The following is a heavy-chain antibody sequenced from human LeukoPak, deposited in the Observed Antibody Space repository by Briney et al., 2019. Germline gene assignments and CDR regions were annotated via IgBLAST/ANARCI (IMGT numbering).Heavy chain of an antibody. V-gene: IGHV4-34*01. J-gene: IGHJ5*02. Sequence: SSETLSHTCAVYGGSFNGYYWSWIRQPPGKGLEWIGEINHSGSTNYNPSLKSRVTISVDTSKNQFSLKLSSVTAADTAVYYCARVPLRFLEWSHNWFDPWGQGTLVTVSS. CDR3: ARVPLRFLEWSHNWFDP. D-gene: IGHD3-3*01. CDR2: INHSGST. CDR1: GGSFNGYY.